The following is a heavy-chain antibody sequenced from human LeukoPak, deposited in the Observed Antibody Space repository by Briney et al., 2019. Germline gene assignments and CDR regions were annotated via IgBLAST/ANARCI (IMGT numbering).Heavy chain of an antibody. D-gene: IGHD6-19*01. CDR2: INIKGGDT. V-gene: IGHV1-2*02. J-gene: IGHJ4*02. CDR1: GYTFTSYG. CDR3: AKDHGTGCTDS. Sequence: ASVKVSCKASGYTFTSYGISWVRQAPGQGLQWVGWINIKGGDTSSAQKFQGRVTMTRDTSINTAYMELSRLTSDDTAVYYCAKDHGTGCTDSWGQGTLVTVSS.